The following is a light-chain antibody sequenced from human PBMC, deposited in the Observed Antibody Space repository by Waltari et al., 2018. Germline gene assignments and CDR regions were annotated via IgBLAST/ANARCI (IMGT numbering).Light chain of an antibody. J-gene: IGLJ3*02. Sequence: QSVLTQPPSTSGTPGQRVIISCSGSSSNIGSNVVNWYQQLPGKAPKLAIYRNDQRPSGVPDRFSGSKSGTSASLAISGLQGEDEADYYCAAWDDSLHGHWVFGGGTKVTVL. CDR1: SSNIGSNV. CDR2: RND. V-gene: IGLV1-44*01. CDR3: AAWDDSLHGHWV.